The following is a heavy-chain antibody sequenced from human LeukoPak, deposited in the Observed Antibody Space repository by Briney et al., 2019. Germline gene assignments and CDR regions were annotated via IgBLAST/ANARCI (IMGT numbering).Heavy chain of an antibody. J-gene: IGHJ4*02. V-gene: IGHV3-23*01. Sequence: PGGSLRLSCAASGFTFSNYAMNWVRQAPGKGLEWVSTIINSGGGTYYADSVKGRFTISRDSSKNTLYLQMNSLRDEDTAVYYCAKDIYGDYGGLDYWGQGTQVTVSS. D-gene: IGHD4-17*01. CDR1: GFTFSNYA. CDR2: IINSGGGT. CDR3: AKDIYGDYGGLDY.